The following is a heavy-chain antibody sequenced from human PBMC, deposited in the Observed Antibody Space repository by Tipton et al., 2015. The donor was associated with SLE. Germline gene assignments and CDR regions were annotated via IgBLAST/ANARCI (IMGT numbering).Heavy chain of an antibody. CDR2: VYYTGTT. J-gene: IGHJ4*02. CDR3: AGHPQLAYFDP. CDR1: GGSIRSSRHF. D-gene: IGHD3-9*01. V-gene: IGHV4-39*07. Sequence: LRLSCTVSGGSIRSSRHFWGWIRQPPGKGLEWIGTVYYTGTTYYSPSLKSRVTISVDTSKNHFSLLLSAVTAADTAVYYCAGHPQLAYFDPWGPGTLVTVSS.